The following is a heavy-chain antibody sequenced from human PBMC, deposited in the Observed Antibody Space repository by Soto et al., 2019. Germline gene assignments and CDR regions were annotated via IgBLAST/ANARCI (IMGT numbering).Heavy chain of an antibody. CDR1: GNIFADYA. D-gene: IGHD3-9*01. CDR3: ATSDWAW. V-gene: IGHV1-3*05. J-gene: IGHJ4*02. CDR2: IRADNGDT. Sequence: QVQIVQSGPEEKSPGASIKLSCMTSGNIFADYAIHWVRQAPGQGLEWVGWIRADNGDTRYSPKFQGRPIITRDISASTSYMELSDWRSADTGVFYCATSDWAWWGRGTLITVSS.